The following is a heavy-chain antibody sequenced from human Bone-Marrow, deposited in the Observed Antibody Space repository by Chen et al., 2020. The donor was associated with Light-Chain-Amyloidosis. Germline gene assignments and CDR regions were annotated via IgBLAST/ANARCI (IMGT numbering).Heavy chain of an antibody. CDR2: PYPDDSDA. V-gene: IGHV5-51*01. CDR1: GYTFPNYW. Sequence: EVQLEQSGPEVKKPGESLKISCKGSGYTFPNYWIGWVRQMPGKGLEWMGVPYPDDSDARYSPSFGGRVTISADKSIPTAYLQWRRRKASDTAMYYCARRRDGYDFDYWGQGTLVTVSS. CDR3: ARRRDGYDFDY. J-gene: IGHJ4*02. D-gene: IGHD5-12*01.